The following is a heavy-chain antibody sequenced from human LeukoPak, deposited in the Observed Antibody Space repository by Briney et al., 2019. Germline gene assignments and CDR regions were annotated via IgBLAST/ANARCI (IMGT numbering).Heavy chain of an antibody. D-gene: IGHD1-26*01. CDR2: VKGDGSFT. V-gene: IGHV3-74*01. CDR3: AKEWVGYLDY. Sequence: PGGSLRLSCAASGFTFRSYWMHWVRQAPGKGLVWVSRVKGDGSFTNYADSVYGRFTISRDNAKNTLYLHMHSLRAEDTAIYYCAKEWVGYLDYWGQGTLVTVSS. CDR1: GFTFRSYW. J-gene: IGHJ4*02.